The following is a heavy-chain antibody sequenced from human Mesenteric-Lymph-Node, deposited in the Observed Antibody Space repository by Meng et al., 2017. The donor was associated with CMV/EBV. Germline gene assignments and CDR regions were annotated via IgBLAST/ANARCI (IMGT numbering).Heavy chain of an antibody. Sequence: KVSCKGSGYSFTNYWIGWVRRRPGKGLEWMGIIHPGDSDTRYSPSFQGQVTISADKSISTAYLQWSTLKASDTAMYYCARRDNINYIMDVWGQGTTVTVSS. CDR3: ARRDNINYIMDV. J-gene: IGHJ6*02. CDR2: IHPGDSDT. D-gene: IGHD1-14*01. CDR1: GYSFTNYW. V-gene: IGHV5-51*01.